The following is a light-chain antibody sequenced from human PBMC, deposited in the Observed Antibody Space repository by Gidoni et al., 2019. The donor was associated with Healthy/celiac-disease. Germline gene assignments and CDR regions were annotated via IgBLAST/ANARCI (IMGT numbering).Light chain of an antibody. V-gene: IGKV3-20*01. CDR2: GAS. Sequence: DIVLTQSPGTLSLSPGERATLSCRASQSVSSSYLAWYQQKPGQAPRLLIYGASSRATGIPDRFSGSGSGTDFTRTISRLEPEDCAVYYCQQYGSSPRTFGQGTKVEIK. J-gene: IGKJ1*01. CDR3: QQYGSSPRT. CDR1: QSVSSSY.